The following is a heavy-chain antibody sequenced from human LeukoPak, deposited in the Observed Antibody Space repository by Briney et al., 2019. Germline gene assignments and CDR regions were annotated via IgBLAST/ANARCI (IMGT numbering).Heavy chain of an antibody. CDR3: ARGPVLLWLSVDNWFDP. CDR2: INPNSGGT. J-gene: IGHJ5*02. CDR1: GYTFTGYY. V-gene: IGHV1-2*02. D-gene: IGHD3-10*01. Sequence: ASVKVSCKASGYTFTGYYMHWVRQAPGQGLEWMGWINPNSGGTNYAQKFQGRVTMTRDTSISTAYMELSRLRSDDTAVYYCARGPVLLWLSVDNWFDPWGQGTLVTVSS.